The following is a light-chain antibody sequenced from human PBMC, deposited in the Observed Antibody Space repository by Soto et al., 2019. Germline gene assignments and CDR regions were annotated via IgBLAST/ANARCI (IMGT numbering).Light chain of an antibody. J-gene: IGKJ1*01. CDR3: QHYYSYSEA. CDR2: KAS. Sequence: DIQMTQSPSTLSGSVGDRITITCRASQSISSWLAWYQQKPGKAPNLLIYKASTLKSGVPSRFTGSGSGTEFTLTISSLQPDDFATYYCQHYYSYSEAFGQGTNVDIK. V-gene: IGKV1-5*03. CDR1: QSISSW.